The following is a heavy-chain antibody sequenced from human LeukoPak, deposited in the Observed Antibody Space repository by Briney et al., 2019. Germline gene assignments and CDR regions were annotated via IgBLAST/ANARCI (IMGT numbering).Heavy chain of an antibody. Sequence: GGSLRLSCAASGFTFSDYNMRWIRQAPGKGLEWASSISRSGSTKYYADSVKGRFTISRDNAKNSLYLQMNSLRAEDTAVYYCARGDGYLDAFDIWGQGTMVTVSS. V-gene: IGHV3-11*01. CDR1: GFTFSDYN. CDR2: ISRSGSTK. J-gene: IGHJ3*02. D-gene: IGHD5-24*01. CDR3: ARGDGYLDAFDI.